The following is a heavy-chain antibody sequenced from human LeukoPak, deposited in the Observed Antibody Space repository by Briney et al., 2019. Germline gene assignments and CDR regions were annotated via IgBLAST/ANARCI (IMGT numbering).Heavy chain of an antibody. Sequence: SETLSLTCTVSGGSFSSGSYYWSWLRQPPGKGLEWIGYIYYSGSTNYNPSLKSRVTISVDTSKNQFSLKLSSVTAADTAVYYCARIRGGVNVVARTRWFDPWGQGTLVTVSS. CDR2: IYYSGST. D-gene: IGHD2-15*01. V-gene: IGHV4-61*01. CDR3: ARIRGGVNVVARTRWFDP. J-gene: IGHJ5*02. CDR1: GGSFSSGSYY.